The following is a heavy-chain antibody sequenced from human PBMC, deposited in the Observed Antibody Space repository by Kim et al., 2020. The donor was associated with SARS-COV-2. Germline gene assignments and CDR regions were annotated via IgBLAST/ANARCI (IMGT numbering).Heavy chain of an antibody. CDR3: AREGQSSGRAGTFDV. D-gene: IGHD1-1*01. J-gene: IGHJ3*01. Sequence: DSVKGRFTIARDNPNNIMFLQLDSLRTEDTAVYYCAREGQSSGRAGTFDVWGQGTLVTVSS. V-gene: IGHV3-21*06.